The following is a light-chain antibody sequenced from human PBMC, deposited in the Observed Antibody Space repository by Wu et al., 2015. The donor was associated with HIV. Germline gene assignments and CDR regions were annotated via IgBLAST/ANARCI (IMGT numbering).Light chain of an antibody. J-gene: IGKJ4*01. Sequence: EIVMTQSPATLSLSPGESATLSCRASQGVGEYVAWCQQKLGQAPRLLVSAASTRASGIPARFSGSGSGTEFALTIDSLQSEDSAILFCQQYEHWPPLTFGGGTTVEI. V-gene: IGKV3-15*01. CDR2: AAS. CDR3: QQYEHWPPLT. CDR1: QGVGEY.